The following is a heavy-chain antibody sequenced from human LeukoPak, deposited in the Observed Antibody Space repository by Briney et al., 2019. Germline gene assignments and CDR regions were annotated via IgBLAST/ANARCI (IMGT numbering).Heavy chain of an antibody. CDR2: IYYSGST. CDR3: ARGLDYDYVWGSYPNVAFDI. J-gene: IGHJ3*02. D-gene: IGHD3-16*02. CDR1: GGSISSYY. Sequence: SETLSLTCTVSGGSISSYYWSWIRQPPGKGLEWIGYIYYSGSTNYNPSLKSRVTISVDTSKNQFSLKLSSVTAADTAVYYCARGLDYDYVWGSYPNVAFDIWGLGTMVTVSS. V-gene: IGHV4-59*01.